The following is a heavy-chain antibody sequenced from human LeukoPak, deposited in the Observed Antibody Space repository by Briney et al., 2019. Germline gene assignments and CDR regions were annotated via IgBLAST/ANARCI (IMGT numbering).Heavy chain of an antibody. CDR1: GGSISSYY. D-gene: IGHD2-2*01. Sequence: PSETLSLTCTVSGGSISSYYWSWIRQPAGKGLEWIGRIYTSGSTNYNPSLKSRVSISVDKSRNQLSLKLDSVTAADTAVYFCARDDGFTRSWYYFDYWGPGTLAIVSS. V-gene: IGHV4-4*07. CDR2: IYTSGST. J-gene: IGHJ4*02. CDR3: ARDDGFTRSWYYFDY.